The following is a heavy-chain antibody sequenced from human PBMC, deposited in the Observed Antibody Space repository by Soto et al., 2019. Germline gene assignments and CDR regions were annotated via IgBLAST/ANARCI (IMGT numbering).Heavy chain of an antibody. CDR1: GFTFRSYC. CDR2: ISYDGSNK. V-gene: IGHV3-30*03. J-gene: IGHJ4*02. Sequence: LRPSCAASGFTFRSYCMHWVRQAPGKGLEWVAVISYDGSNKYYADSVKGRFTISRDNSKNTLYLQMNSLRAEDTAVYYCARIAVAGGYWGQGTLVTVSS. CDR3: ARIAVAGGY. D-gene: IGHD6-19*01.